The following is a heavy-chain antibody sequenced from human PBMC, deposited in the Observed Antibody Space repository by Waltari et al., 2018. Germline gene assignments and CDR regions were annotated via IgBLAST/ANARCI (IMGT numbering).Heavy chain of an antibody. CDR3: AISVPGEYDFWSGYSRDMDV. CDR2: INPNSGGT. V-gene: IGHV1-2*02. CDR1: GYTFTGYY. J-gene: IGHJ6*03. Sequence: QVQLVQSGAEVKKPGASVKVSCKASGYTFTGYYMHWVRQAPGQGLGWMGWINPNSGGTNYAQKFQGRVTMTRDTSISTAYMELSRLRSDDTAVYYCAISVPGEYDFWSGYSRDMDVWGKGTTVTISS. D-gene: IGHD3-3*01.